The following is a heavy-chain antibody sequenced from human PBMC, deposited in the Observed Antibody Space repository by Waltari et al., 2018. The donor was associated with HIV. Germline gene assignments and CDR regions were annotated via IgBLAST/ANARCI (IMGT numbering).Heavy chain of an antibody. V-gene: IGHV4-30-4*01. CDR3: ARAGSVFGTSPYGMDV. Sequence: QVQLQESGPGLVKPSQTLSLTCTVSGGSISSGDSSWSWIRQPPGKGLEGLGYICYSGSTYKNPALKSRVTISVDTSKNQFSLKLSSVSAADTAVYYCARAGSVFGTSPYGMDVWGQGTTVTVSS. CDR2: ICYSGST. J-gene: IGHJ6*02. D-gene: IGHD2-2*01. CDR1: GGSISSGDSS.